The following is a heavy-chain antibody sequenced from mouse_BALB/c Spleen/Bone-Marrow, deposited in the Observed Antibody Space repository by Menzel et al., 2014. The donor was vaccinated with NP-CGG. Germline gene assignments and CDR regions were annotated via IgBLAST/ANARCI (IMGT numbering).Heavy chain of an antibody. Sequence: VQLQQSGPELGKPGASVKMSCKASGYTFSSYVIHWVQQKPGQGLEWIGYINPYNDGTKYNEKFKGKATLTSDKSSSTAYIDLSSLTSEDSAVYYCAREADGYYVGAMDYWGQGTSVTVSS. J-gene: IGHJ4*01. CDR2: INPYNDGT. V-gene: IGHV1-14*01. CDR1: GYTFSSYV. CDR3: AREADGYYVGAMDY. D-gene: IGHD2-3*01.